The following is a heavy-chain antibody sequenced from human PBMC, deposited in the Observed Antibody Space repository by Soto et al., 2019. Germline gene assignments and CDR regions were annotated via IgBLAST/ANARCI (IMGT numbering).Heavy chain of an antibody. CDR3: AKDPTLYCSGGSCYDAFDI. Sequence: EVQLLESGGGLVQPGGSLRLSCAASGFTFSSYAMSWVRQAPGKGLEWVSAISGSGGSTYYADSVKGRFTISRDNSKNTLYLQMNSLRAEDMAVYYCAKDPTLYCSGGSCYDAFDIWGQGTMVTVSS. CDR2: ISGSGGST. CDR1: GFTFSSYA. D-gene: IGHD2-15*01. J-gene: IGHJ3*02. V-gene: IGHV3-23*01.